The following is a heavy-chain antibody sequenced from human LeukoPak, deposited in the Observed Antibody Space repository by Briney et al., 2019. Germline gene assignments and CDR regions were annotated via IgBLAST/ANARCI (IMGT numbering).Heavy chain of an antibody. CDR1: GDTFCIAI. J-gene: IGHJ4*02. Sequence: PRGSPRHSPVPPGDTFCIAITNSVPPSLGERLEWGSPITSCSSDIYYADAVKGRFTITRDNAKNSLYLQMNGLRAEDTAVYYCARDLSSGWSLDHWGQGTLVTVSS. D-gene: IGHD6-19*01. CDR3: ARDLSSGWSLDH. CDR2: ITSCSSDI. V-gene: IGHV3-21*01.